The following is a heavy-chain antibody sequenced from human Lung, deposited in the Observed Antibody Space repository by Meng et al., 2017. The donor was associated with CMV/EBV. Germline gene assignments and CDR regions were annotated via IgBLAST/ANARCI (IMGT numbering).Heavy chain of an antibody. J-gene: IGHJ5*02. Sequence: SETLSLXCTVSGGTISSGDYYWSWIRQSPGKGLEWIVYIYYSGGTYYNPSLKSRVTISLDTSKNQFCLKLSSVTAADTAVYYCAGVGSDFGSGYWPLGQGXLVTVSS. V-gene: IGHV4-30-4*08. CDR2: IYYSGGT. D-gene: IGHD3-3*01. CDR1: GGTISSGDYY. CDR3: AGVGSDFGSGYWP.